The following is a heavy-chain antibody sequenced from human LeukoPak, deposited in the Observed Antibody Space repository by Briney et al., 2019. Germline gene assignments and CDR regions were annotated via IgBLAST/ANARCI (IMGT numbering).Heavy chain of an antibody. CDR1: GGSISSYY. D-gene: IGHD3-22*01. J-gene: IGHJ4*02. CDR2: IYTSGST. V-gene: IGHV4-4*07. CDR3: ARERPYYYDSSGYYFDY. Sequence: SETLSLTCTVSGGSISSYYWSWIRQPAGKGLEWIGRIYTSGSTNYNPSLKSRVTMSVDTSKNQFSLKLSSVTAADTAVYYCARERPYYYDSSGYYFDYWGQGTLVTVSS.